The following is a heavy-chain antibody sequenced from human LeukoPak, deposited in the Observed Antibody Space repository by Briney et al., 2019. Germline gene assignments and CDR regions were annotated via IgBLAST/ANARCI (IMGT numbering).Heavy chain of an antibody. CDR1: GYPLSDYA. CDR2: IVGSLGST. D-gene: IGHD2-2*01. V-gene: IGHV3-23*01. Sequence: GESLRLSCETSGYPLSDYAMSWVRQAPGKGLEWVSAIVGSLGSTYYADSVKGRFTISRDNSKNTLFLQMNSLRAEDTAVYYCAKLSARGSTSCCPYWGQGTLVTVSS. J-gene: IGHJ4*02. CDR3: AKLSARGSTSCCPY.